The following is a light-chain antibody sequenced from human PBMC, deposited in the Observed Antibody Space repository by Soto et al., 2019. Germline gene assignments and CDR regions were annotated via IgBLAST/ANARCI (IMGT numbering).Light chain of an antibody. CDR2: EVN. J-gene: IGLJ3*02. V-gene: IGLV2-23*02. CDR3: CSSVDTRGV. CDR1: SSDVGSHNL. Sequence: SALTQPASVSGSPGQSITISCTGSSSDVGSHNLVSWYQQHPGKAPKLMIYEVNKRPSGVSNRFSGSKSANTASLTISGLQAEDEADYYCCSSVDTRGVFGGGTKLTVL.